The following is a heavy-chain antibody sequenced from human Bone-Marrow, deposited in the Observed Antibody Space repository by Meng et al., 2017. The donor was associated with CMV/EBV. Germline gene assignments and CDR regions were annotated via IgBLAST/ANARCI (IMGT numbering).Heavy chain of an antibody. CDR3: TTESSYCSSTSCKYYYYGMDV. Sequence: GESLMISCAASGSTFSNARLSWVRQAPGKGLEWVGRIKSKTDGGTTDYAAPVKGRFTISRDDSKNTLYLQMNSLKTEDTAVYYCTTESSYCSSTSCKYYYYGMDVWGQGTTVTVSS. CDR1: GSTFSNAR. CDR2: IKSKTDGGTT. V-gene: IGHV3-15*01. D-gene: IGHD2-2*01. J-gene: IGHJ6*02.